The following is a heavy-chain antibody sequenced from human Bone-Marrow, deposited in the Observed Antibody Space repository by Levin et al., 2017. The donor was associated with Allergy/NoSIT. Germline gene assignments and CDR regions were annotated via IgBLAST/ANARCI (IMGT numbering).Heavy chain of an antibody. J-gene: IGHJ3*02. Sequence: SETLSLTCAVSGASISSSNWWNWVRQTPGGGLEWIGEIFHSGIANYNPSLKSRILISVDKSKNHFSLNLKSVTAADTALYYCTRRNSSWATFTFDIWGHVTMVTVS. CDR1: GASISSSNW. CDR2: IFHSGIA. V-gene: IGHV4-4*02. CDR3: TRRNSSWATFTFDI. D-gene: IGHD1/OR15-1a*01.